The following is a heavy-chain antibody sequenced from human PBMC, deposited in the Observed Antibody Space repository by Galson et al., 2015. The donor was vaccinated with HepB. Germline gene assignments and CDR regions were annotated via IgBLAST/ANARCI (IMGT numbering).Heavy chain of an antibody. D-gene: IGHD2-2*01. V-gene: IGHV3-73*01. J-gene: IGHJ4*02. CDR2: IGSEANTNPT. CDR1: GFTFSGSA. CDR3: TRLVHLSVYSSS. Sequence: SLRLSCAGSGFTFSGSAMHWVRQTSGKGLEWIARIGSEANTNPTADNASVKGRFTIARDASKNTANVQMHSLRTEDTAVYYCTRLVHLSVYSSSWAQGTLV.